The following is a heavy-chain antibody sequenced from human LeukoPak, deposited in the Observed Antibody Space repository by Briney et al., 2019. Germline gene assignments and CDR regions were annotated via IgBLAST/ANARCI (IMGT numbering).Heavy chain of an antibody. CDR1: GFTFSSYA. V-gene: IGHV3-23*01. D-gene: IGHD3-22*01. J-gene: IGHJ4*02. CDR3: AKASAMIVVVSKHFDY. Sequence: GGSLRLSCAASGFTFSSYAMSWVRQAPGKGLEWVSTISGSGGSTYYADSGKGRFTISRDNSKNTLDLQMNSLRAEDTAVYYCAKASAMIVVVSKHFDYWGQGTLVTVSS. CDR2: ISGSGGST.